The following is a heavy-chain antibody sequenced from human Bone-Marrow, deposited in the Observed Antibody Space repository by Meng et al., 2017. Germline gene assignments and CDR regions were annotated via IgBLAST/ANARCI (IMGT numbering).Heavy chain of an antibody. CDR3: ATGAAAADH. V-gene: IGHV3-15*01. D-gene: IGHD6-13*01. CDR2: IKSNSDGGTT. J-gene: IGHJ4*02. Sequence: GGSLRLSCVASGFSFTAVWRSWVRQAPGKGLEWVGRIKSNSDGGTTDYAAPVKGRFTIARDDSKNTLYLQMNSLITEDTAVYFCATGAAAADHWGQGTLVTVAA. CDR1: GFSFTAVW.